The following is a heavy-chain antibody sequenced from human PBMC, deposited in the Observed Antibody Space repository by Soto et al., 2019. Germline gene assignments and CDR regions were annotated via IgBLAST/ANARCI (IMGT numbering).Heavy chain of an antibody. CDR3: ARWRGSSGYYQGFYYYYGMDV. J-gene: IGHJ6*02. CDR1: GGTFSSYA. V-gene: IGHV1-69*01. CDR2: IIPIFGTA. Sequence: QVQLVQSGAEVKKPGSSVKVSCKASGGTFSSYAISWVRQAPGQGLEWMGGIIPIFGTANYAQKFQGRVTITADESTSTAYMELSSLRSEDTAVYYCARWRGSSGYYQGFYYYYGMDVWGQGTTVTVSS. D-gene: IGHD3-22*01.